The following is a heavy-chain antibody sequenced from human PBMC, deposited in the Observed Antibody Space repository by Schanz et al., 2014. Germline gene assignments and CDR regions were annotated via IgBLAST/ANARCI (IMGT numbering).Heavy chain of an antibody. CDR1: GFTFSSYA. CDR3: ARKVVATIGGYYDN. CDR2: ISGSGGST. J-gene: IGHJ4*02. V-gene: IGHV3-23*01. Sequence: PGGSLRLSFAASGFTFSSYAMSWVRQAPGKGLEWVSAISGSGGSTYYADSVKGRFTISRDNSKNTLYLQMNSLRAEDTAVYYCARKVVATIGGYYDNWGQGTLVIVSS. D-gene: IGHD5-12*01.